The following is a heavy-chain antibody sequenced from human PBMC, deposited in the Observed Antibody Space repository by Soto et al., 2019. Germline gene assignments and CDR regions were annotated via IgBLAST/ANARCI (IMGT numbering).Heavy chain of an antibody. J-gene: IGHJ4*02. CDR1: GVSFSGYY. CDR3: ARTPDH. CDR2: IDQSGST. D-gene: IGHD2-15*01. V-gene: IGHV4-34*09. Sequence: ASETLSLTCAVYGVSFSGYYWSWLRQPPGEGLEWIGKIDQSGSTYYNPSLKSRVTISVDTSKNQFSLKLSSVTAADTAVYYCARTPDHWGQGTLVTVPQ.